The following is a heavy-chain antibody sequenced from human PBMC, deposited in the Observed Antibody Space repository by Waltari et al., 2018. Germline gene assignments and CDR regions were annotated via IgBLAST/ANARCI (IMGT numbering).Heavy chain of an antibody. Sequence: QLQLQESGPGLVKPSETLSLTCTVSGGSISSSSYYWGWIRQPPGKGLEWIGSIYYSGSTYYNPSLKRRVTISVDTSKNQVALKLSSVTAADTAVYYCASLYYYGSGSYYWGQGTLVTVSS. D-gene: IGHD3-10*01. CDR3: ASLYYYGSGSYY. CDR1: GGSISSSSYY. J-gene: IGHJ4*02. V-gene: IGHV4-39*07. CDR2: IYYSGST.